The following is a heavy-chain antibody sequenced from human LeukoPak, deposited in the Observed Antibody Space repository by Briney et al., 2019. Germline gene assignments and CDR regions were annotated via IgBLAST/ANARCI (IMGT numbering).Heavy chain of an antibody. CDR3: ARKVTKEWLDVFDAFDI. D-gene: IGHD6-19*01. Sequence: GGSLRLSCAASGFTFSSYWVHWVRQAPGKGLVWVSRINSDGSSTSYADSVKGRFTISRDNAKNTLYLQMNSLRAEDTAVYYCARKVTKEWLDVFDAFDIWGQGTMVTVSS. J-gene: IGHJ3*02. V-gene: IGHV3-74*01. CDR1: GFTFSSYW. CDR2: INSDGSST.